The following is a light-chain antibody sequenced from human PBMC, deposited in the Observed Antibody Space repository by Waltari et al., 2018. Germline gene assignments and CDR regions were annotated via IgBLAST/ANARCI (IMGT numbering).Light chain of an antibody. CDR3: QQRVNWPLT. Sequence: EIVLTQSPATLSLSPGERATLSCRASQSVSSYLVWYQQKPGQAPRLLIYDASNRATGIPARFSGSGSWTDFTLTISSLEPEDFAVYYCQQRVNWPLTFGGGTNVEI. J-gene: IGKJ4*01. CDR2: DAS. CDR1: QSVSSY. V-gene: IGKV3-11*01.